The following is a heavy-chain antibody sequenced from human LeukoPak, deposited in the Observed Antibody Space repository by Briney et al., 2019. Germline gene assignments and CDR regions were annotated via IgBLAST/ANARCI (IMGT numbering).Heavy chain of an antibody. CDR1: GGTFSSYA. CDR2: IIPIFGTA. V-gene: IGHV1-69*13. Sequence: ASVKVSCKASGGTFSSYAISWVRQAPGQGLEWMGGIIPIFGTANYAQKFQGRVTITADESTSTAYMELSSLGSEDTAVYYCARGPYGMYYYYYMDVWGKGTTVTVSS. J-gene: IGHJ6*03. D-gene: IGHD3-10*01. CDR3: ARGPYGMYYYYYMDV.